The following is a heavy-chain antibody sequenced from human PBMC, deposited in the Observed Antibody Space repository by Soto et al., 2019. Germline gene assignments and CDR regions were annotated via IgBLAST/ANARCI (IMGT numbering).Heavy chain of an antibody. D-gene: IGHD5-12*01. J-gene: IGHJ3*02. CDR2: ISAYNGNR. CDR3: ARTSIMASIHDALEI. V-gene: IGHV1-18*01. CDR1: GYPFTSYG. Sequence: QGQLLQSGDEVKTPGASVRVSCRASGYPFTSYGISWVRQAPGQGLEWVAWISAYNGNRDIAQKFKGRVTMTLETPTATAHMEMGDLTSADTAVYYCARTSIMASIHDALEIWRQGTNVTVSS.